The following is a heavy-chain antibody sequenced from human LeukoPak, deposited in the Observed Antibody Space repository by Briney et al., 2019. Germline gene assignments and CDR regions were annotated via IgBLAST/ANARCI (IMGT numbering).Heavy chain of an antibody. CDR3: ARELRFLEWPSYYMDV. V-gene: IGHV4-4*07. CDR2: IYTSGST. D-gene: IGHD3-3*01. J-gene: IGHJ6*03. Sequence: SETLSLTCAVYGGSFSGYYWSWIRQPAGKGLEWIGRIYTSGSTNYNPSLKSRVTISVDTSKNQFSLKLSSVTAADTAVYYCARELRFLEWPSYYMDVWGKGTTVTVSS. CDR1: GGSFSGYY.